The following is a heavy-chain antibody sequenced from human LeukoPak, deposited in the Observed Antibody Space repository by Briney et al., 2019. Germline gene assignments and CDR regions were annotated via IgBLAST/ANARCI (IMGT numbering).Heavy chain of an antibody. Sequence: SSETLSLTCTVSGGSISSYYWSWIRQPPGKGLEWIGYINYSGSTKYNSSLKSRVTISVDTSKNQFSLKLSSVTAADTAVYYCARRDTMIVAHDYWGQGTLVTVSS. CDR1: GGSISSYY. CDR3: ARRDTMIVAHDY. V-gene: IGHV4-59*08. CDR2: INYSGST. D-gene: IGHD3-22*01. J-gene: IGHJ4*02.